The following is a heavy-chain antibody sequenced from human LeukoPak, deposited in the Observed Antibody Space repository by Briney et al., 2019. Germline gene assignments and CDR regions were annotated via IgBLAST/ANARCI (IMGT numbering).Heavy chain of an antibody. Sequence: ASVKVSCKASGYTFTSYGISWVRQAPGQGLEWMGWISAYNGNTNYAQKLQGRVIMTTDTSTSTAYMELRSLRSDDTAVYYCARDQSYYGSGSYSLDYWGQGTLVTVSS. CDR1: GYTFTSYG. CDR2: ISAYNGNT. D-gene: IGHD3-10*01. CDR3: ARDQSYYGSGSYSLDY. J-gene: IGHJ4*02. V-gene: IGHV1-18*01.